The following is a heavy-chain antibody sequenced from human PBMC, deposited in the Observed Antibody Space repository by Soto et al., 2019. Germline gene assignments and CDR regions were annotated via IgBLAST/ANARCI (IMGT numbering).Heavy chain of an antibody. Sequence: QVQLQESGPGLVRPSQTLSLTCIVSGGSVSSVGYYCSWVRQHPGTGLEWIGYIYSNGNTYYDASLKSRVTISVDTSKNQFSLNLHSVTAADTAVYWCARGQHFSGMDVWGQGTTVTVSS. CDR2: IYSNGNT. J-gene: IGHJ6*02. V-gene: IGHV4-31*03. CDR1: GGSVSSVGYY. D-gene: IGHD1-1*01. CDR3: ARGQHFSGMDV.